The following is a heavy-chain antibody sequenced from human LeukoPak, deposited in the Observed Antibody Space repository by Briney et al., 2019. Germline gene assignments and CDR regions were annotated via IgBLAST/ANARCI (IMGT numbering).Heavy chain of an antibody. CDR2: ISSSSSAI. CDR3: ARGRDY. Sequence: GGSLRLSCAASGFTFSTYSMNWVRQPPGKGLEWVSYISSSSSAIYYADSVKGRFTVSRDNTKNSLYLQMNSLRDEDTGVYYCARGRDYWGQGTLVTVSS. V-gene: IGHV3-48*02. J-gene: IGHJ4*02. CDR1: GFTFSTYS.